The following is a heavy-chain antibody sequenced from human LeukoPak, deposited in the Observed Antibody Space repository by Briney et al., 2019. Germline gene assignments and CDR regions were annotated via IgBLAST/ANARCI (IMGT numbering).Heavy chain of an antibody. V-gene: IGHV3-74*01. CDR1: GFTFGTYW. J-gene: IGHJ1*01. D-gene: IGHD3-22*01. Sequence: AGSLRLSCAASGFTFGTYWMHWVRQAPGKGLEWVPRMNSDGSSISYADSVKGRFTISRDNAKNTLYLQMNSLRAEDTAVYYCARVWCYDSSGDDAYLQHCGEGNLVTVSS. CDR3: ARVWCYDSSGDDAYLQH. CDR2: MNSDGSSI.